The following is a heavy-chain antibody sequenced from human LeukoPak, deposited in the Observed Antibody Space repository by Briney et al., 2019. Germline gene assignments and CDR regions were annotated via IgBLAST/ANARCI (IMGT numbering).Heavy chain of an antibody. Sequence: ASVKVSCKASGYTFTGYYMHWVRQAPGQGLEWMGWINPNSGGTNYAQKFQGRVTMTRDTSISTAYMELSRLRSDDTAVYYCAREVNGSYNWFDPWGQGTLVTVSS. CDR2: INPNSGGT. V-gene: IGHV1-2*02. D-gene: IGHD1-26*01. CDR1: GYTFTGYY. CDR3: AREVNGSYNWFDP. J-gene: IGHJ5*02.